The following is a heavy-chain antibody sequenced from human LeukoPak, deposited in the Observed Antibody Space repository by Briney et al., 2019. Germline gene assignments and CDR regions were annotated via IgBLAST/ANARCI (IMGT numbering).Heavy chain of an antibody. Sequence: SVKVSCKASGGTFSSYAISWVRQAPGQGLEWMGGIIPIFGTANYAQKFQGRVTITADESTSTAYMELSSLRSEDTAVYYCARDHYSYGYGWFDLWGQGTLVTVSS. CDR2: IIPIFGTA. CDR1: GGTFSSYA. V-gene: IGHV1-69*13. J-gene: IGHJ5*02. CDR3: ARDHYSYGYGWFDL. D-gene: IGHD5-18*01.